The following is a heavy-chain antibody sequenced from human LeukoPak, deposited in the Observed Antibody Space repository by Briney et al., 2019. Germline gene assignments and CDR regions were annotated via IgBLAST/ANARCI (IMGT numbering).Heavy chain of an antibody. Sequence: GASVKGSCKASGYTFTSYAMHWVRQTPGQRLEWMGWINAGNGNTKYSQKFQGRVTITRHTSASTAYMELSSLRSEDTAVYYCARVSSSWCDYWGQGTLVTVSS. J-gene: IGHJ4*02. CDR2: INAGNGNT. V-gene: IGHV1-3*01. CDR3: ARVSSSWCDY. CDR1: GYTFTSYA. D-gene: IGHD6-13*01.